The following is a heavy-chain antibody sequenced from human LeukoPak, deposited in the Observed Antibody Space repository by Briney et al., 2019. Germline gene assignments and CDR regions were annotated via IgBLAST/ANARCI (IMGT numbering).Heavy chain of an antibody. Sequence: GESLKISCKGSGYRFTKYWIGWVRQRPGKGLEWMGIIYPGDSDARYSPSFQGQVTISADKSINTAYLQWSSLKASDTAMYYCARPHGDYVGLLDYWGQGTLVTVSS. J-gene: IGHJ4*02. CDR2: IYPGDSDA. CDR3: ARPHGDYVGLLDY. CDR1: GYRFTKYW. V-gene: IGHV5-51*01. D-gene: IGHD4-17*01.